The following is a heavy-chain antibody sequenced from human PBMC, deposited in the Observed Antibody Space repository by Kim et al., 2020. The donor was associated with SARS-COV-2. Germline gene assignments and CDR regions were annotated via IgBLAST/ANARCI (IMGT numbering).Heavy chain of an antibody. V-gene: IGHV4-39*07. CDR1: GGSISSSSYY. Sequence: SETLSLTCTVSGGSISSSSYYWGWIRQPPGKGLEWIGSIYYSGSTYYNPSLKSRVTISVDTSKNQFSLKLSSVTAADTAVYYCARGVSRYYYYYGMDVWGQGTTVTVSS. D-gene: IGHD3-16*01. J-gene: IGHJ6*02. CDR3: ARGVSRYYYYYGMDV. CDR2: IYYSGST.